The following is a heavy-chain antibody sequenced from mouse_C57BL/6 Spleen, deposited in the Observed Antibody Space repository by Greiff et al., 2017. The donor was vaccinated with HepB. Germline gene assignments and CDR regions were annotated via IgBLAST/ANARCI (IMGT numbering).Heavy chain of an antibody. V-gene: IGHV1-55*01. Sequence: VQLQQPGAELVKPGASVKMSCKASGYTFTSYWITWVKQRPGQGLEWIGDIYPGSGSTNYNEKFKSKATLTVDTSSSTAYMQLSSLTSEDSAVYYCARYCGSSYWFAYWGQGTLVTVSA. D-gene: IGHD1-1*01. CDR2: IYPGSGST. J-gene: IGHJ3*01. CDR3: ARYCGSSYWFAY. CDR1: GYTFTSYW.